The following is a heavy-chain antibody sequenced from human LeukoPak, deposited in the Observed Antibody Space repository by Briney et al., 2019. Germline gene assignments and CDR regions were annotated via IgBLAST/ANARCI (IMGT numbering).Heavy chain of an antibody. CDR1: GFTFSSHA. V-gene: IGHV3-23*01. J-gene: IGHJ4*02. CDR2: ITSGSGSNV. D-gene: IGHD6-13*01. CDR3: ARHGSWSFDY. Sequence: GGSLRLSCAASGFTFSSHAMSWVRQAPGKGLEWVSAITSGSGSNVYYTDSLKGRFTISRDNSKNTLYLHMNILRAEDTAVYYCARHGSWSFDYWGQGTLLTVSA.